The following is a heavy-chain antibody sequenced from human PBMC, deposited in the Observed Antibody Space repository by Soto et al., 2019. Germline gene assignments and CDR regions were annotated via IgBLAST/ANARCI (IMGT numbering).Heavy chain of an antibody. D-gene: IGHD3-16*01. CDR2: SSNTGKT. V-gene: IGHV4-31*03. Sequence: QVQLQESGPGLVKPSQTLSLTCTVSGDSITRGAYYWTWIRQHPGKGLEWIGYSSNTGKTYYNPSLKSRLSISLDTSKNQFSLKLTSVTAADTAIYYCARARQYYDCELDPWGQGTLVTVSS. CDR1: GDSITRGAYY. CDR3: ARARQYYDCELDP. J-gene: IGHJ5*02.